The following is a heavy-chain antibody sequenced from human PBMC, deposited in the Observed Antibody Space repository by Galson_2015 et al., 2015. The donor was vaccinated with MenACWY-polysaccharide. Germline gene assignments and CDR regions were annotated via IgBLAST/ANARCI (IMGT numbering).Heavy chain of an antibody. D-gene: IGHD2-15*01. CDR1: GFSFNTYW. CDR2: INADGSAT. Sequence: SLRLSCAASGFSFNTYWMHWVRHAPGKGLVWVSRINADGSATGYADSVRGRFTISRDNAKNTLYLEMNSLRAEDTAVYYCTKAGAKYCSGSSCYFNWFDPWSQGTLVTV. V-gene: IGHV3-74*01. CDR3: TKAGAKYCSGSSCYFNWFDP. J-gene: IGHJ5*02.